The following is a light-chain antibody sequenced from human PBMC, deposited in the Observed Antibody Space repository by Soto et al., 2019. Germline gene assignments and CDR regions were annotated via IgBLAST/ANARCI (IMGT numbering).Light chain of an antibody. CDR1: SSNIGAGHA. J-gene: IGLJ2*01. CDR3: HSYDNNLAV. Sequence: QSVLTQPPPVSGAPGQRVTISCDGSSSNIGAGHAVHWYQQVPGTAPKLLIYGDTDRPSGVPDRFSGSRAGSSASLAISGLQAEDEADYYCHSYDNNLAVFGGGTKLTVL. CDR2: GDT. V-gene: IGLV1-40*01.